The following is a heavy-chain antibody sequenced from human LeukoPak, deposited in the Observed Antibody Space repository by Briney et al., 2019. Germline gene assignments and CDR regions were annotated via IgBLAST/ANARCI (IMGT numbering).Heavy chain of an antibody. CDR1: GGSISSYY. D-gene: IGHD4-17*01. V-gene: IGHV4-34*01. CDR3: ARETTVTTSFGGWFDP. CDR2: INHSGST. Sequence: PSETLSLTCTVSGGSISSYYWSWLRQPPGKGLEWIGEINHSGSTNYNPSLKSRVTISVDTSKNQFSLKLSSVTAADTAVYYCARETTVTTSFGGWFDPWGQGTLVTVSS. J-gene: IGHJ5*02.